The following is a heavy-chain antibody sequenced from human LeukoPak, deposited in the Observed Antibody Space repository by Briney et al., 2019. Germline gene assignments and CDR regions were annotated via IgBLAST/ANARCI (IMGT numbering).Heavy chain of an antibody. CDR3: AKERNWYFDL. CDR2: ISYDGSNK. Sequence: GGSLRLSCAASGFTFSSYGMHWVRQAPGKGLEWVAVISYDGSNKYYADSVKGRFTISRDNSKNTLYLQMNSLRAEDTAVYYCAKERNWYFDLWGRGTLVTVSS. V-gene: IGHV3-30*18. J-gene: IGHJ2*01. CDR1: GFTFSSYG.